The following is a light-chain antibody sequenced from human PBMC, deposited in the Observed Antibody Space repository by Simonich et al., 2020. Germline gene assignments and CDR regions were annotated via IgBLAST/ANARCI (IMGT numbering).Light chain of an antibody. CDR2: GAS. CDR3: QQYNNWPRGT. CDR1: QSVSSN. J-gene: IGKJ1*01. V-gene: IGKV3-15*01. Sequence: EIVMTQSPATLSVSPGERATLSCRASQSVSSNLAWYQQKPGPAPRLLLYGASTRATGIPARFSGSGSGTEFTLTISSLQSEDFAVYYCQQYNNWPRGTFGQGTKVEIK.